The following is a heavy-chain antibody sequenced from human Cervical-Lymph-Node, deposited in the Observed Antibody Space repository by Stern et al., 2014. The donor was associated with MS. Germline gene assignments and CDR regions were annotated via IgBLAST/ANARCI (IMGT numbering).Heavy chain of an antibody. CDR1: GYTFTTYG. J-gene: IGHJ4*02. CDR3: ARYAPMVTTDFDY. Sequence: QVQLGQSGSELKKPGASVKVSCKASGYTFTTYGRVRQAPGQGLEWMGWINTNTGNTTYAQDFTGRIVFSLDPSVTTAYLQIRSLKAEDTAVYYCARYAPMVTTDFDYWGQGTLVTVSS. V-gene: IGHV7-4-1*02. CDR2: INTNTGNT. D-gene: IGHD4-17*01.